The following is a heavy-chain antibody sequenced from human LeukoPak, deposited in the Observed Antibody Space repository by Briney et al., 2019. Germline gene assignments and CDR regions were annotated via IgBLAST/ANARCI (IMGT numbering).Heavy chain of an antibody. D-gene: IGHD3-10*01. CDR3: ARDLYYYGSGSYVGLDY. V-gene: IGHV4-61*02. CDR1: GGSISSGSYY. J-gene: IGHJ4*02. CDR2: IHTSGST. Sequence: SETLSLTCTVSGGSISSGSYYWSWIRQPAGKGLEWIGRIHTSGSTNYNPSLKSRVTISVDTSKNRFSLKLSSVTAADTAVYYCARDLYYYGSGSYVGLDYWGQGTLVTVSS.